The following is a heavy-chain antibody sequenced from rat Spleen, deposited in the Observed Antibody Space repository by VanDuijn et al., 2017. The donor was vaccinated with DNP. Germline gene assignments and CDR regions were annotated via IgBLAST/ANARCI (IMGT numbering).Heavy chain of an antibody. CDR2: IWTGGST. Sequence: QVQLKESGPGLVQPSQTLSLTCTVSGFSLTSYNVHWVRQPTGKGLEWMGVIWTGGSTDYNSALKSRLSISRDTSKSQVFLKMNSLQTEDIATYYCARDEEPYWYFDFWGPGTMVTVSS. CDR1: GFSLTSYN. CDR3: ARDEEPYWYFDF. V-gene: IGHV2-30*01. J-gene: IGHJ1*01.